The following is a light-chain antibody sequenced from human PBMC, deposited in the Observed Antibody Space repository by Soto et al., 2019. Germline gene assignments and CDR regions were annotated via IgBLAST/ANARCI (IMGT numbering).Light chain of an antibody. V-gene: IGKV3D-15*01. CDR3: QQYNNWPLT. CDR1: QTVTSN. CDR2: DAS. Sequence: EIVLTQSPATLSLSPGDRANLFCRASQTVTSNYFGWYQQRPGQAPRIFIYDASNRATGIPARFSGSGSGTEFTLTISSLKSEDFAVYYCQQYNNWPLTFGQGTKVDIK. J-gene: IGKJ1*01.